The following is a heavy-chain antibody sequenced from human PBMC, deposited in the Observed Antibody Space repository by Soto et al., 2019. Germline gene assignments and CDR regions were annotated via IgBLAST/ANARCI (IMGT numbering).Heavy chain of an antibody. Sequence: SETLSLTCTVSGGSISSGGYYWSWIRQHPGKGLEWIGYIYYSGSTYYNPSLKSRVTISVDTSKNQFPLKLSSVTAADTAVYYCARGRSPRVESYYFDYWGQGTLVTVSS. CDR2: IYYSGST. D-gene: IGHD1-26*01. J-gene: IGHJ4*02. CDR3: ARGRSPRVESYYFDY. V-gene: IGHV4-31*03. CDR1: GGSISSGGYY.